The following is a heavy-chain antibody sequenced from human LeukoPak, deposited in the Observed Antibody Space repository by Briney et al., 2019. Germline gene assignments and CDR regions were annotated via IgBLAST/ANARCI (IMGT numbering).Heavy chain of an antibody. J-gene: IGHJ4*02. Sequence: PGGSLRLSCAASGFTVSSNYMSWVRQAPGKGLEWVSVIYSGGSTYYADSVKGRFTISRDNSKNTLYLQMNSLRAEDTAVYYCASRTYCSGGSCYSTIEDYWGQGTLVTVSS. CDR2: IYSGGST. V-gene: IGHV3-53*01. CDR1: GFTVSSNY. D-gene: IGHD2-15*01. CDR3: ASRTYCSGGSCYSTIEDY.